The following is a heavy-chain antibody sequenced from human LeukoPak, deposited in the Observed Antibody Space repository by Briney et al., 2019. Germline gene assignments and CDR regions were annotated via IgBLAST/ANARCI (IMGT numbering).Heavy chain of an antibody. D-gene: IGHD3-9*01. CDR3: ARDGLYYDILTGYNNYFDY. V-gene: IGHV4-38-2*02. J-gene: IGHJ4*02. CDR1: GYSISSGYY. Sequence: PSETLSLTCTVSGYSISSGYYWGWIRQPPGKGLEWIGSIYHSGSTYYNPSLKSRVTISVDTSTNQFSLKLSSVTAADTAVYYCARDGLYYDILTGYNNYFDYWGQGTLVTVSS. CDR2: IYHSGST.